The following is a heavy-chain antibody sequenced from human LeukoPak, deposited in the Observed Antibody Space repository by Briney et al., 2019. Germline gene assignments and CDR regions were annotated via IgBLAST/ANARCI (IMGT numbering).Heavy chain of an antibody. CDR1: GASFSDSY. CDR3: ARGRYGPRLGN. CDR2: INNSGST. V-gene: IGHV4-34*01. D-gene: IGHD3-16*01. J-gene: IGHJ4*02. Sequence: SETLSLTCAVYGASFSDSYWSWIGQSPEKGLEWIGEINNSGSTSYNPPLNSRVIMSVDRSKNQFSLRLTSVTAADTAVYYCARGRYGPRLGNWGQGTLVTVSS.